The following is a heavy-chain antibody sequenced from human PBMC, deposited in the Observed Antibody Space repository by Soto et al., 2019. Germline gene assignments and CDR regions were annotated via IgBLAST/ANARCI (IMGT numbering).Heavy chain of an antibody. D-gene: IGHD1-1*01. V-gene: IGHV3-30-3*01. CDR1: GFTFSSYA. J-gene: IGHJ4*02. CDR3: ARDQSPRGSRNDY. Sequence: QVQLVESGGGVVQPGRSLRLSCAASGFTFSSYAMHWVRQAPGKGLEWVAVISYDGSNKYYADSVKGRFTISRDNSKNTLYLQMNSLRAEDTAVYYCARDQSPRGSRNDYWGQGTLVTVSS. CDR2: ISYDGSNK.